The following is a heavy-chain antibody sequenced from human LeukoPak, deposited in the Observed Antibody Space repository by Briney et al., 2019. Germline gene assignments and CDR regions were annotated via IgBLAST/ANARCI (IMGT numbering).Heavy chain of an antibody. V-gene: IGHV6-1*01. J-gene: IGHJ5*02. D-gene: IGHD1-1*01. CDR1: GDSVSSNSVT. CDR2: AYYRSTWYN. Sequence: SQTLSLTCAISGDSVSSNSVTWNWIRQSPSRGLEWLGRAYYRSTWYNDYAVSVRGRITVNPDTSKNQFSLHLNSVTPEDTAVYYCARKLTQYDCFDPWGQGILVTVSS. CDR3: ARKLTQYDCFDP.